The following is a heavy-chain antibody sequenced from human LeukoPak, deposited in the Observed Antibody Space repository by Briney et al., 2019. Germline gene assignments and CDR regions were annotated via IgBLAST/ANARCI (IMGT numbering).Heavy chain of an antibody. CDR3: ARAPMVQGVIISYWFDP. Sequence: LSXAASGXTFXSYXMSWVRPAXGKGLEXXXAIXGSGGSTYYADSVKGRFTISRDNSKNTLYLQMNSLRAEDTAVYYCARAPMVQGVIISYWFDPWGQGTLVTVSS. V-gene: IGHV3-23*01. D-gene: IGHD3-10*01. CDR1: GXTFXSYX. J-gene: IGHJ5*02. CDR2: IXGSGGST.